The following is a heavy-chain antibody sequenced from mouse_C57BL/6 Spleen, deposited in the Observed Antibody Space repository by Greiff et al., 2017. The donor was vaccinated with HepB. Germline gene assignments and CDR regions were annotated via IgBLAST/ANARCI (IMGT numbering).Heavy chain of an antibody. D-gene: IGHD1-1*01. CDR1: GYTFTSYW. CDR2: IHPNSGST. J-gene: IGHJ4*01. CDR3: AREDTTVVAEDY. Sequence: QVQLKQPGAELVKPGASVKLSCKASGYTFTSYWMHWVKQRPGQGLEWIGMIHPNSGSTNYNEKFKSKATLTVDKSSSTAYMQLSSLTSEDSAVYYCAREDTTVVAEDYWGQGTSVTVSS. V-gene: IGHV1-64*01.